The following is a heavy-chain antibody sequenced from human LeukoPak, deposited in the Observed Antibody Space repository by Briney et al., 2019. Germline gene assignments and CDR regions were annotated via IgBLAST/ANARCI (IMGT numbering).Heavy chain of an antibody. CDR3: ARLGPAKYYFDY. J-gene: IGHJ4*02. CDR1: GYCFSSYW. Sequence: GASLKISCTGSGYCFSSYWNGWVRQLAGKRVEWMWLISTDGSDTKYSPFLHGQATISAATSITTAYLQWSSLTASDTAMYYCARLGPAKYYFDYWGQGTPVTVSS. V-gene: IGHV5-51*01. CDR2: ISTDGSDT. D-gene: IGHD2-2*01.